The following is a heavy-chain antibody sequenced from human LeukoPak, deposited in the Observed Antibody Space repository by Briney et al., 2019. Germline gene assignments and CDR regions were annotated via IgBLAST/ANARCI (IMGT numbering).Heavy chain of an antibody. CDR2: IILIFGTA. D-gene: IGHD6-13*01. V-gene: IGHV1-69*06. Sequence: GSSVKLSCKSSGGTFSSYSISWVREAPGQGLGWMGGIILIFGTANYAQKFQGRVTNTADKSTSTAYMDLSSLRSEDTAVYYCARDVRGAARFSDAFHIWGQGTMVTVSS. CDR3: ARDVRGAARFSDAFHI. J-gene: IGHJ3*02. CDR1: GGTFSSYS.